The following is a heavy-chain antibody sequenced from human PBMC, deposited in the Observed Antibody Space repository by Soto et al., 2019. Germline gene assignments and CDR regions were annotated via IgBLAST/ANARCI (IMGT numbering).Heavy chain of an antibody. D-gene: IGHD6-13*01. Sequence: GVPVEICCKASGVSVSISVVAAVLQARGQRLEWIGWIVVGSGNTNYAQKFQERVTITRDMSTSTAYMELSSLRSEDTAVYYCAADPDLFTGIAAALGAIWGQGTLVTVSS. J-gene: IGHJ4*02. CDR1: GVSVSISV. CDR3: AADPDLFTGIAAALGAI. CDR2: IVVGSGNT. V-gene: IGHV1-58*01.